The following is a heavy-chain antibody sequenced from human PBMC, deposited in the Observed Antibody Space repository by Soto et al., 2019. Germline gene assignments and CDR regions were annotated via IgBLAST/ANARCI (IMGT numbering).Heavy chain of an antibody. CDR3: ARDNYGMDV. Sequence: GGSLRLSCAGSGFTFSSYATHWARQAPGKGLEWVAVISYDGSNKYYTDSVKGRFTFSGDNSKNTLYLQMNSLRAEDTAVYYCARDNYGMDVWGQGTTVTVSS. J-gene: IGHJ6*02. V-gene: IGHV3-30*04. CDR1: GFTFSSYA. CDR2: ISYDGSNK.